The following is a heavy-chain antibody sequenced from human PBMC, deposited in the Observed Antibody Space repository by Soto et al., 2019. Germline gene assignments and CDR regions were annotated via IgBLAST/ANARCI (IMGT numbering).Heavy chain of an antibody. J-gene: IGHJ6*02. CDR3: ARHCSSTSCYGRYYGMDV. Sequence: SETLSLTCTVSGGSVSSGSYYWSWIRQPPGKGLEWIGYIYYSGSTNYNPPLKSRVTISVDTSKNQFSLKLSSVTAADTAVYYCARHCSSTSCYGRYYGMDVWGQGTTVTVSS. CDR2: IYYSGST. D-gene: IGHD2-2*01. V-gene: IGHV4-61*01. CDR1: GGSVSSGSYY.